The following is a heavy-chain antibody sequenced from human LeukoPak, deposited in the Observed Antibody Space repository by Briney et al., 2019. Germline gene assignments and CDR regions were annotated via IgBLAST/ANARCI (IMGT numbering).Heavy chain of an antibody. CDR3: ARADGYNWNTPAQIGY. Sequence: GGSLRLSCAASGFTFSSYSMNWVRQAPGKGLEWVSYISSSSSTIYYADSVKGRFTISRDNAKNSLYLQMNSLRAEDTAVYYCARADGYNWNTPAQIGYWGQGTLVTVSS. V-gene: IGHV3-48*01. CDR2: ISSSSSTI. J-gene: IGHJ4*02. CDR1: GFTFSSYS. D-gene: IGHD1-1*01.